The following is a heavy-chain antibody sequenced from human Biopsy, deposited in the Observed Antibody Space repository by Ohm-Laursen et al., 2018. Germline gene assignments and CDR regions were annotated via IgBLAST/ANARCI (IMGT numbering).Heavy chain of an antibody. CDR1: GGSLSSYS. D-gene: IGHD1-14*01. CDR3: ARDRDRRGWFDP. CDR2: IYTSGNT. V-gene: IGHV4-4*07. Sequence: SETLSLTCTVSGGSLSSYSWSWIRQPAGKGLEWIGQIYTSGNTNYNPSLKSRVTMSVDMSKNKFSLRVSSVTAADTAVYYCARDRDRRGWFDPWGQGTLVTVSS. J-gene: IGHJ5*02.